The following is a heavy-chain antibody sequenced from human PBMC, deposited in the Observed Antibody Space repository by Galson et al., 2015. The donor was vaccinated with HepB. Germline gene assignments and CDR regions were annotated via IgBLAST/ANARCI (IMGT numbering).Heavy chain of an antibody. CDR1: GYTFTDYS. CDR2: INPKSGGT. CDR3: ARDPRSLWYGELLSYYGLDV. Sequence: SVKVSCKASGYTFTDYSLHLVRQAPGQGLEWMGRINPKSGGTDYEEKFQGRVTMTGDTSISTTYMELNRLITDDTAVYFCARDPRSLWYGELLSYYGLDVWGQGTTVTVSS. D-gene: IGHD3-10*01. V-gene: IGHV1-2*06. J-gene: IGHJ6*02.